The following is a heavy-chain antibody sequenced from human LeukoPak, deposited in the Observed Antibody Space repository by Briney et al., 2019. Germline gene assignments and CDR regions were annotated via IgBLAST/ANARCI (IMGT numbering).Heavy chain of an antibody. Sequence: PGGSLRLSCTTSGFTFGDYAMSWVRQAPGKGLEWIGFIRSKIYGGATDYVASVKDRFTISRDDSKSIAYLQMNSLETEDTAMYYCPRGHYTSSSKYYFDYWGQGTLVTVSS. J-gene: IGHJ4*02. V-gene: IGHV3-49*04. CDR2: IRSKIYGGAT. D-gene: IGHD6-6*01. CDR3: PRGHYTSSSKYYFDY. CDR1: GFTFGDYA.